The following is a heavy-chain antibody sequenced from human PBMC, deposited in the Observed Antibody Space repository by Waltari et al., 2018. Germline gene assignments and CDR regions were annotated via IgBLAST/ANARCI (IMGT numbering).Heavy chain of an antibody. CDR1: GFTFSSYA. V-gene: IGHV3-30-3*01. Sequence: QVQLVESGGGVVQPGRSLRLSCAASGFTFSSYAMHWVRQAPGKGLEWVAVISYDGSNKYYADSVKCRFTISRDNSKNTLYLQMNSLRAEDTAVYYCARGKYYGSGSYFPMWGQGTLVTVSS. D-gene: IGHD3-10*01. CDR3: ARGKYYGSGSYFPM. CDR2: ISYDGSNK. J-gene: IGHJ4*02.